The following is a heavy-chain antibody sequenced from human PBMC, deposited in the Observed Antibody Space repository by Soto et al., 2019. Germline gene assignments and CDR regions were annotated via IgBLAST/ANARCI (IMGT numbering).Heavy chain of an antibody. CDR2: IKPDGGGT. V-gene: IGHV1-46*01. J-gene: IGHJ6*02. CDR1: GSTFTSYY. CDR3: AVGGNYLSMDV. D-gene: IGHD4-4*01. Sequence: QVQLVQSGAEVKKPGASVKVSCKASGSTFTSYYMHWLRLAPGQGLEWMGIIKPDGGGTSYAQQFQGRVIMTRDTSTSTVYMEMSSLRSEDTAVYYCAVGGNYLSMDVWGQGTTVTVSS.